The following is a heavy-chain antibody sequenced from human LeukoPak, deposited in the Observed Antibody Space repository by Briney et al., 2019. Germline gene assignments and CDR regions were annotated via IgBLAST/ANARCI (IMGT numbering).Heavy chain of an antibody. D-gene: IGHD5-12*01. CDR3: AKDSPRVATDGGYYFDY. CDR1: GFAFSSYA. Sequence: GGSLRLSCAASGFAFSSYAMTWVRQAPGKGLEWVSVVSGSGSSTYYADSVKGRFTISRDNSKNTLYLQMNSLRVEDTAVYYCAKDSPRVATDGGYYFDYWGQGTLVTVSS. J-gene: IGHJ4*02. V-gene: IGHV3-23*01. CDR2: VSGSGSST.